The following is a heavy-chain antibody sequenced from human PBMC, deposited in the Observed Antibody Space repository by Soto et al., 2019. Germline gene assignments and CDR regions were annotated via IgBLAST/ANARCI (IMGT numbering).Heavy chain of an antibody. Sequence: SETLSLTCAVYGGSFSGYYWSWIRQPPGKGLEWIGEINHSGSTTYNPSLRGRVTISVDKSKNQFYLKVSSVTAADSAVYHCARGYNEFDYWGQGTLVTVSS. CDR2: INHSGST. D-gene: IGHD1-1*01. CDR1: GGSFSGYY. J-gene: IGHJ4*02. V-gene: IGHV4-34*01. CDR3: ARGYNEFDY.